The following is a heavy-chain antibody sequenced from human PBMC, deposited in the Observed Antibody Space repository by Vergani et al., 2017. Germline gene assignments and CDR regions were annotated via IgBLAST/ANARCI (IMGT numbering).Heavy chain of an antibody. CDR2: ISSNGGST. D-gene: IGHD3-22*01. Sequence: EVQLVESGGGLVQPGGSLRLSCAASGFTFSSYAMHWVRQAPGKGLEYVSAISSNGGSTYYANSVKGRFTISRDNSKNTLYLQMGSLRAEDTAVYYCARGGYYDSSGYYQYYYYYYMDVWGKGTTVTVSS. CDR3: ARGGYYDSSGYYQYYYYYYMDV. V-gene: IGHV3-64*01. J-gene: IGHJ6*03. CDR1: GFTFSSYA.